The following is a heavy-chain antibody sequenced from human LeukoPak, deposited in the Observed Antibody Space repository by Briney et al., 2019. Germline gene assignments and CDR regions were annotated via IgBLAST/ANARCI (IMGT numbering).Heavy chain of an antibody. CDR2: ISWNSGSI. D-gene: IGHD6-13*01. CDR1: GFTFDDYA. Sequence: PGGSLRLSCAASGFTFDDYAMHWVRQAPGKGLEWVSGISWNSGSIGYADSVKGRFTISRDNAKNSLYLQMNSLRAEDTALYYCAKARRGYSSSWYEGHFDYWGQGTLVTVSS. J-gene: IGHJ4*02. CDR3: AKARRGYSSSWYEGHFDY. V-gene: IGHV3-9*01.